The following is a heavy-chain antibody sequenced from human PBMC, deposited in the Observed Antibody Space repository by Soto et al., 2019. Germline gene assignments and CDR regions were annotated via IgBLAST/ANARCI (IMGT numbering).Heavy chain of an antibody. Sequence: SETLSLTCTVSGGSISNFYWSWIRQPPGKGLEWIGYIYYSGTTSYNPSLNSRVTISVDTSKNQFSLKLNSVTAADTAVYYCARESYYGSGATVVGYWGLGTLVTAPQ. CDR3: ARESYYGSGATVVGY. CDR2: IYYSGTT. CDR1: GGSISNFY. V-gene: IGHV4-59*01. D-gene: IGHD3-10*01. J-gene: IGHJ4*02.